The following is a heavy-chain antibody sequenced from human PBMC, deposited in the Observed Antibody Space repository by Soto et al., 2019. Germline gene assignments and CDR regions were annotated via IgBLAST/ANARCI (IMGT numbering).Heavy chain of an antibody. CDR2: ISAHNGNT. V-gene: IGHV1-18*01. CDR1: GYTFTSYG. Sequence: QVHLVQSGAEVKKPGASVKVSCKASGYTFTSYGITWVRQAPGQGLEWMGWISAHNGNTDHAQKLQARVILTRHTSASTAYMELRSLIPDATAGSSCATVPYGPSWGPGARVTVSS. J-gene: IGHJ5*02. D-gene: IGHD4-17*01. CDR3: ATVPYGPS.